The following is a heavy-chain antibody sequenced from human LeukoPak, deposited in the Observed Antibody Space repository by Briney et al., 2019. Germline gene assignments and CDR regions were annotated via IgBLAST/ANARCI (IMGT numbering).Heavy chain of an antibody. CDR1: GFTVSSNY. J-gene: IGHJ4*02. CDR2: IYSGGST. Sequence: GGSLRLSCAASGFTVSSNYMSWVRQAPGKGLEWVSVIYSGGSTYYADSVKGRFTISRDNSKNTLYLQMNSLRAEDTAVYYCARAGYYGSGSFHFDYWGQGTLVTVSS. V-gene: IGHV3-53*01. CDR3: ARAGYYGSGSFHFDY. D-gene: IGHD3-10*01.